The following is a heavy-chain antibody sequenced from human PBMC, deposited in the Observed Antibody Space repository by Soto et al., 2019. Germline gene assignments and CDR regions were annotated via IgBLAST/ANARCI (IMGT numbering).Heavy chain of an antibody. CDR2: IYYSGST. CDR1: GGSISSGGYY. CDR3: ARVGCSGGSCYGGAFDI. D-gene: IGHD2-15*01. Sequence: SETLSLTCTVSGGSISSGGYYWSWIRQHPGKGLEWIGYIYYSGSTYYNPSLKSRVTISVDTSKNQFSLKLSSVTAADTAVYYCARVGCSGGSCYGGAFDIWGQGTMVTVSS. J-gene: IGHJ3*02. V-gene: IGHV4-31*03.